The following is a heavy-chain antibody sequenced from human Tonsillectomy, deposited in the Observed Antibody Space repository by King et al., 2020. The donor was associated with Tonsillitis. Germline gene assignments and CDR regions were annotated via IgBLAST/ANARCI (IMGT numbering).Heavy chain of an antibody. V-gene: IGHV1-18*04. CDR3: AREYYYDRNYYFDY. Sequence: QLVQSGAEVKKPGDSVKVSCKASGYTFINYGISWVRQAPGQGLEWMGWISAYNGNTNYAQSLQGRVTMTTDTSTSTAYMELRSLRSDDTAVYYCAREYYYDRNYYFDYWGQGTLVTVSS. CDR1: GYTFINYG. CDR2: ISAYNGNT. D-gene: IGHD3-22*01. J-gene: IGHJ4*02.